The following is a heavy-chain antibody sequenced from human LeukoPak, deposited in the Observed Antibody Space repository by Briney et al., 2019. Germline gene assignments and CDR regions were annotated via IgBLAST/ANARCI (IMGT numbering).Heavy chain of an antibody. CDR2: IKQDGSEK. V-gene: IGHV3-7*01. CDR1: GFTFSWYW. CDR3: ASYYDSSGYDDAFDI. Sequence: GGSLRLSCAASGFTFSWYWMSWVRQAPGKGLEWVANIKQDGSEKYYVDSVKGRFTISRDNAKNSLYLQMNSLRAEDTAVYYCASYYDSSGYDDAFDIWGQGTMVTVSS. J-gene: IGHJ3*02. D-gene: IGHD3-22*01.